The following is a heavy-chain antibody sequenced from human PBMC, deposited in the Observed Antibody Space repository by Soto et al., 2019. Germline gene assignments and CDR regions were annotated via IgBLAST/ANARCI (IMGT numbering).Heavy chain of an antibody. D-gene: IGHD6-19*01. CDR3: ARRSSGWYFDX. CDR2: ISGSGGST. V-gene: IGHV3-23*01. CDR1: GFTFSNYA. Sequence: EVQLLESGGGLVQPGGSLRLSCAAPGFTFSNYAMNWVRQAPGKGLEWVSVISGSGGSTYYADSVKGRFTISRDNSKNTLYLQMNSLRGEDTAVYYCARRSSGWYFDXWGXGXXVTVSS. J-gene: IGHJ4*01.